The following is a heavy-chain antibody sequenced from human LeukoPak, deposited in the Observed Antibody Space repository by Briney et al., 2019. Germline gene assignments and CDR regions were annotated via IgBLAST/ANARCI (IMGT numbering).Heavy chain of an antibody. CDR2: IRYDGSNK. CDR3: AKIYRGGSSPTY. D-gene: IGHD6-6*01. Sequence: AAXXFTXXXYGMHWVRQAPGKGLEGVAFIRYDGSNKYYADSVKGRFTISRDNSKNTLYLQMNSLRAEDTAVYYCAKIYRGGSSPTYWGQGTLVTVSS. J-gene: IGHJ4*02. CDR1: XFTXXXYG. V-gene: IGHV3-30*02.